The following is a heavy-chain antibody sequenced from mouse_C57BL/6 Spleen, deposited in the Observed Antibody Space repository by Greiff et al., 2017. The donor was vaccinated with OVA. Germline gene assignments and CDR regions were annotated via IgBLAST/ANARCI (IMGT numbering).Heavy chain of an antibody. V-gene: IGHV1-82*01. CDR2: LYPGDGDT. CDR1: GYAFSSSW. Sequence: QVQLQQSGPELVKPGASVKISCKASGYAFSSSWMNWVKQRPGKGLEWIGRLYPGDGDTNYNGKFKGKATLTADKSSSTAYMQLSSLTSEDSAVYFCARGQVTGYFDYWGQGTTLTVSS. J-gene: IGHJ2*01. D-gene: IGHD2-2*01. CDR3: ARGQVTGYFDY.